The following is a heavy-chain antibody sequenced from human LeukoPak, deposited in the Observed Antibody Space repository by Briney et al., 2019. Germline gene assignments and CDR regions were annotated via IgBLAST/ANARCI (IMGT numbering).Heavy chain of an antibody. CDR2: ISSSSSSI. D-gene: IGHD6-19*01. CDR3: ARVGRSGWTVDY. CDR1: GFDFSTYS. J-gene: IGHJ4*02. Sequence: GGSLRLSCAASGFDFSTYSIDWVRQAPGKGLEWVSYISSSSSSIYHADSVKGRFTISRGNAKNSLHLQMNSLRAEDTAVYYCARVGRSGWTVDYWGQGTLVTVSA. V-gene: IGHV3-48*04.